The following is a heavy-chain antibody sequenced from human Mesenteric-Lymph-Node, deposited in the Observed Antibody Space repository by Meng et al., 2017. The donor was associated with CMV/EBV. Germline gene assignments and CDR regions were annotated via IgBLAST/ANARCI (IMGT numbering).Heavy chain of an antibody. Sequence: GGSLRLSCAASGFTLSSYAMSWVRQAPGKGLEWVSTISGSGGSTYYADSVKGRFTVSRDNSKNTLYLQMNSLRGEDTAVFYCAKDLEMATMSYWDYWGQGTLVTVSS. J-gene: IGHJ4*02. CDR1: GFTLSSYA. V-gene: IGHV3-23*01. CDR2: ISGSGGST. D-gene: IGHD5-24*01. CDR3: AKDLEMATMSYWDY.